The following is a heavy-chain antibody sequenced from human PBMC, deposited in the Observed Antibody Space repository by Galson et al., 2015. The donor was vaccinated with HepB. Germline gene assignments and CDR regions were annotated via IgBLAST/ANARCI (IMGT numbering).Heavy chain of an antibody. J-gene: IGHJ4*02. Sequence: SLRLSCAASGFTFSSYGMHWVRQAPGKGLEWVAVISYDGSNKYYADSVKGRFTISRDNSKNTLYLQMNSLRAEDTAVYYCAKGRLELHYWGQGTLVTVSS. V-gene: IGHV3-30*18. CDR1: GFTFSSYG. CDR2: ISYDGSNK. CDR3: AKGRLELHY. D-gene: IGHD1-7*01.